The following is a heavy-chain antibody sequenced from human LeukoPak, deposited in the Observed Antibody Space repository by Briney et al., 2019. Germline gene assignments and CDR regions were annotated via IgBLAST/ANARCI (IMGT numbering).Heavy chain of an antibody. Sequence: PGGSLRLSSAASGFTFSSYAIHWVRQAPRKGLGWGAGVSYDGTDKYYADSVKGRFSISRDNSKNTLFLQMNSLKPEDTAVFYCARVGHILGAKLDYWGQGTLVTVSS. J-gene: IGHJ4*02. CDR1: GFTFSSYA. CDR3: ARVGHILGAKLDY. V-gene: IGHV3-30*04. D-gene: IGHD1-26*01. CDR2: VSYDGTDK.